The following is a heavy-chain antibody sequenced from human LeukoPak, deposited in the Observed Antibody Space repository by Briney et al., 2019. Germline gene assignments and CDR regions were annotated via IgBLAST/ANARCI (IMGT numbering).Heavy chain of an antibody. CDR2: ISYDGSNK. D-gene: IGHD3-3*01. J-gene: IGHJ4*02. V-gene: IGHV3-30*04. CDR1: GFTFSSYA. Sequence: GGSLRLSCAASGFTFSSYAMHWVRQAPGKGLEWVAVISYDGSNKYYADSVKGRFTISRDNSKNTLYLQMNSLRAEDTAVYYCARGGAQSPPYYDFWSGHFDYWGQGTLVTVSS. CDR3: ARGGAQSPPYYDFWSGHFDY.